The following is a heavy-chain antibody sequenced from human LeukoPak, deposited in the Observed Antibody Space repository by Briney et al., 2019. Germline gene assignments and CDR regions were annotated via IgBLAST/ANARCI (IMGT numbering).Heavy chain of an antibody. D-gene: IGHD6-25*01. CDR2: INPSGGST. J-gene: IGHJ3*02. V-gene: IGHV1-46*01. Sequence: GASVKVSCKASGYTFTSYYMHWVRQAPGQGLEWMGIINPSGGSTSYAQKFQGRVTMTRDTSTSTVYMELSSLRSEDTAVYYCARDLALRQDDDACDIWGQGTMVTVSS. CDR3: ARDLALRQDDDACDI. CDR1: GYTFTSYY.